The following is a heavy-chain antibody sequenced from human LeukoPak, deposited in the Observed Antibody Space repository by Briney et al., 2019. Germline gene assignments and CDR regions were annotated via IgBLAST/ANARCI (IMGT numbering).Heavy chain of an antibody. V-gene: IGHV3-15*07. D-gene: IGHD3-22*01. J-gene: IGHJ4*02. CDR2: IRSRTDGGTT. CDR3: AKGFGSYDSSDFDS. CDR1: GFTFSDAW. Sequence: GGSLRLSCAASGFTFSDAWMNWVRQAPGKGLEWVGRIRSRTDGGTTDYAAPVKGRFTISRDDSKKTLYLQMNSLQTEDTAVYYCAKGFGSYDSSDFDSWGQGTLVTVSS.